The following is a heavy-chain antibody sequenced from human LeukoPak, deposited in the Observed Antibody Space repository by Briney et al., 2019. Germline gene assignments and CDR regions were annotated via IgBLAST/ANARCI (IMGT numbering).Heavy chain of an antibody. CDR2: IYPGDSDT. V-gene: IGHV5-51*01. J-gene: IGHJ3*02. CDR1: GYSFTSYW. D-gene: IGHD2-15*01. Sequence: GESLKISCKGSGYSFTSYWIGWVRQMPGKGLEWMEIIYPGDSDTRYSPSFQGQVTISADKSISTAYLQWSSLKASDTAMYYCARHGVAATPGDAFDIWGQGTMVTASS. CDR3: ARHGVAATPGDAFDI.